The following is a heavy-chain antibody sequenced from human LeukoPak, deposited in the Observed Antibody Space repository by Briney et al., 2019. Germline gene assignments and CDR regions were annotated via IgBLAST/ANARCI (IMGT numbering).Heavy chain of an antibody. CDR2: VRSRANSYAT. D-gene: IGHD3-22*01. CDR1: GITFSGSA. Sequence: GGSLKLSCAASGITFSGSAMHWVRQASGKGLEWVGRVRSRANSYATTYAASVKGRFSISRDDSKNTAFLEMNSLKTEDTAVYYCTTHYYDSSGYHYGAFDYWGQGTLVTVSS. V-gene: IGHV3-73*01. CDR3: TTHYYDSSGYHYGAFDY. J-gene: IGHJ4*02.